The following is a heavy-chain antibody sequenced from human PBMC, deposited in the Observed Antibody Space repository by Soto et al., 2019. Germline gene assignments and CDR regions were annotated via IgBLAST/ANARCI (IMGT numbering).Heavy chain of an antibody. CDR1: GFTFSSYA. CDR3: AKEAGTYYRGRAPFDP. D-gene: IGHD1-26*01. Sequence: EVQLLESGGGLVQPGGSLRLSCATSGFTFSSYALSWVRLAPGKGLEWVSTMSVTDGGTYYADSVKGRFTISRDNSKNTLFLQMNSLRTEDTAVYYCAKEAGTYYRGRAPFDPWGQGTQVTVSS. J-gene: IGHJ5*02. V-gene: IGHV3-23*01. CDR2: MSVTDGGT.